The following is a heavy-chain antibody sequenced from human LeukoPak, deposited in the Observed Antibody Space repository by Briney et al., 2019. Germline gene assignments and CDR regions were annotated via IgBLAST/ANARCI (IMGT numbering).Heavy chain of an antibody. D-gene: IGHD5-18*01. CDR2: IYYSGST. CDR1: GGSISSYY. V-gene: IGHV4-59*01. Sequence: PSETLSLTCTVSGGSISSYYWNWIRQPPGKGLDWIGYIYYSGSTNYNPSLKSRVTIAVDTSKNQFSLKVSSVTAADTAVYYCARGRKYRNGYRVTELGSGYFDYWGQGTLVTVSS. J-gene: IGHJ4*02. CDR3: ARGRKYRNGYRVTELGSGYFDY.